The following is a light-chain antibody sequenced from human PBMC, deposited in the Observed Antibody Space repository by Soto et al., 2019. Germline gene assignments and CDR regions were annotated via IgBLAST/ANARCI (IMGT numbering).Light chain of an antibody. CDR2: WAS. J-gene: IGKJ4*01. CDR1: HSVLYSSNNKNY. V-gene: IGKV4-1*01. Sequence: EIVMTQFPAPLAVSLGESATTTCNHMHSVLYSSNNKNYLVWYQQKPGQPPKLLIYWASTRESGVPDRFSGSGSGTDFTLTISSLQAEDVAVYYCQQYYSTPLPFGGGTKVDIK. CDR3: QQYYSTPLP.